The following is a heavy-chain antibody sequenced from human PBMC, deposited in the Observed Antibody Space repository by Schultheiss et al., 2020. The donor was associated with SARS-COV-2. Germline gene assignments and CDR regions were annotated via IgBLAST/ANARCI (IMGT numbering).Heavy chain of an antibody. D-gene: IGHD3-3*01. CDR3: ARDPRFLEWTIFDY. J-gene: IGHJ4*02. CDR1: GYTFTSYG. CDR2: ISAYNGNT. V-gene: IGHV1-18*01. Sequence: ASVKVSCKASGYTFTSYGISWVRQAPGQGLEWMGWISAYNGNTNYAQKLQGRVTMTRDTSTSTVYMELSSLRSEDTAVYYCARDPRFLEWTIFDYWGQGTLVTVSS.